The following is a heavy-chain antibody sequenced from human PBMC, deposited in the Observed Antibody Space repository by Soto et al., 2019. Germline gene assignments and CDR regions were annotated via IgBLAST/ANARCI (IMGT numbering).Heavy chain of an antibody. V-gene: IGHV1-8*01. J-gene: IGHJ6*02. CDR2: ITPNSANT. CDR3: TREGVRGMHV. CDR1: GYTFTSYD. Sequence: QVQLGQSGAEVKKPGASVKVSCKASGYTFTSYDMNWVRQATGQGLERMGMITPNSANTGYAQKFPGTVTITRSTSISTAYLELSTLRSEDTAVYYCTREGVRGMHVWGPGHTVTVSS. D-gene: IGHD3-16*01.